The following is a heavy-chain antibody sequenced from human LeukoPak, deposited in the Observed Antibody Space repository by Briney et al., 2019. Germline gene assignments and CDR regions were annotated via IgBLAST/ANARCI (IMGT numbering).Heavy chain of an antibody. J-gene: IGHJ4*02. CDR2: TSYDGSNR. D-gene: IGHD3-22*01. Sequence: GGSLRLSCAASGFTFSSYSMHWVRRAPGKGLEWVALTSYDGSNRYHADSVKGRFTISRDNSKNTLYLQMNSLRAEDTAVYYCARATNYYYDSSGYAPDFDYWGQGTLVTVSS. CDR1: GFTFSSYS. CDR3: ARATNYYYDSSGYAPDFDY. V-gene: IGHV3-30*04.